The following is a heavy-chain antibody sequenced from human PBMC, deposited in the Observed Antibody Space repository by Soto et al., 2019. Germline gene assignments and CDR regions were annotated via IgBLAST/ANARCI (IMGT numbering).Heavy chain of an antibody. Sequence: SETLSLTCTVSGGSISSGGYYWSWIRQHPGKGLEWIGYIYYSGSTYYNPSLKSRVTISVDTSKNQFSLKLSSVTAADTAVYYCARIPVWFSKYCGGDCRGGTFDYWGQGTLVTVSS. J-gene: IGHJ4*02. V-gene: IGHV4-31*03. CDR3: ARIPVWFSKYCGGDCRGGTFDY. D-gene: IGHD2-21*02. CDR1: GGSISSGGYY. CDR2: IYYSGST.